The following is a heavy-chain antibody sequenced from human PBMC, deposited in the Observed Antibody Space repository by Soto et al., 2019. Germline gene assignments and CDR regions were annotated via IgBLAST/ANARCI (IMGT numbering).Heavy chain of an antibody. D-gene: IGHD2-15*01. V-gene: IGHV1-18*01. Sequence: ASVKVSCKASGYTFTSYGISWVRQAPGQGLEWMGWISAYNGNTNYAQKLQGRVTMTTDTSTSTAYMELRSLRSDDTAVYHCARDYCSGGSCYLDSYFDYRSQGTLVTVSS. CDR2: ISAYNGNT. CDR1: GYTFTSYG. CDR3: ARDYCSGGSCYLDSYFDY. J-gene: IGHJ4*02.